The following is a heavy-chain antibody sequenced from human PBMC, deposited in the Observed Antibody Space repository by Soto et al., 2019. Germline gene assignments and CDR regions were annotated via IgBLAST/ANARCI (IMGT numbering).Heavy chain of an antibody. J-gene: IGHJ6*02. CDR2: ISSSSSYI. D-gene: IGHD3-22*01. V-gene: IGHV3-21*01. Sequence: LRLSCAASGFTFSSYSMNWVRQAPGKGLEWVSSISSSSSYIYYADSVKGRFTISRDNAKNSLYLQMNSLRAEDTAVYYCARASVYYDSSGRDYYYYGMDVWGQGTTVTVS. CDR3: ARASVYYDSSGRDYYYYGMDV. CDR1: GFTFSSYS.